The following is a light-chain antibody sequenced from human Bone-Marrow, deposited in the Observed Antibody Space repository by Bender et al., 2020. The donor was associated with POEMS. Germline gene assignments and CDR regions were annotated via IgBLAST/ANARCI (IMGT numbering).Light chain of an antibody. Sequence: QSALTQPASVSGSPGQSISISCTATSRNVGIKNFVSWYQHHPGRVPKVVIYEGSRRPSGVSGRFSGSTSDNTASLTISGLQAEDEADYYCCSYSSTSTLVFGGGTKLTVL. CDR2: EGS. CDR3: CSYSSTSTLV. V-gene: IGLV2-23*01. CDR1: SRNVGIKNF. J-gene: IGLJ3*02.